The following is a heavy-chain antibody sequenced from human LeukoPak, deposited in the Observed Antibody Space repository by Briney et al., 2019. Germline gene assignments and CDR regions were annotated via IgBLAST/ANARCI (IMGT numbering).Heavy chain of an antibody. Sequence: SETLSLTCTVSGGSISSYYWSWIRQPPGKGLEWIGYIYYSGSTNYNPSLKSRVTISVDTSKNQFSLKLSSVTAADTAVYYCARDLYSSSWLNYVDYWGQGTLVTVSS. CDR3: ARDLYSSSWLNYVDY. J-gene: IGHJ4*02. CDR2: IYYSGST. V-gene: IGHV4-59*01. CDR1: GGSISSYY. D-gene: IGHD6-13*01.